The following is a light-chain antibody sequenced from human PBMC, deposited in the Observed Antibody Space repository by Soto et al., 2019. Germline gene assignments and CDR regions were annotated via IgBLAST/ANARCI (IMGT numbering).Light chain of an antibody. V-gene: IGKV1-5*03. CDR1: QTIDSW. CDR3: QQSYSTLTT. Sequence: DIQMTHSPSTLSASVGDRVTITCRASQTIDSWLAWYQQRPGKPPNLLIYKASTLASGVPSRFSGSGSGTEITLTISSLQPEDFATYYCQQSYSTLTTFGQGTKVDIK. CDR2: KAS. J-gene: IGKJ1*01.